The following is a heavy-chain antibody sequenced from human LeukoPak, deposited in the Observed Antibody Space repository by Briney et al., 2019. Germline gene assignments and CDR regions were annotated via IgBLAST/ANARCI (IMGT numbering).Heavy chain of an antibody. CDR3: AREGWGYYFDY. D-gene: IGHD7-27*01. Sequence: GGSLRLSCAASGFTFSSYSMNWVRQAPGKGLEWVSYISSSSSTIYYADSVEGRFTISRDNAKNSLYLQMNSLRAEDTAVYYCAREGWGYYFDYWGQGTLVTVSS. J-gene: IGHJ4*02. V-gene: IGHV3-48*04. CDR1: GFTFSSYS. CDR2: ISSSSSTI.